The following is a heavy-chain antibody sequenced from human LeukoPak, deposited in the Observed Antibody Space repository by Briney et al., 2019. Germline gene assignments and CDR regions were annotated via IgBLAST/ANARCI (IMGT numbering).Heavy chain of an antibody. Sequence: GGSLRLSCAASGFTVSSNYMSWVRQAPGKGLEWVSVIYSGGSTYYADSVKGRFTISRDNSKNTLHLQMNSLRAEDTAVYYCARDRRGWFDPWGQGTLVTVSS. J-gene: IGHJ5*02. V-gene: IGHV3-53*01. CDR1: GFTVSSNY. CDR2: IYSGGST. CDR3: ARDRRGWFDP.